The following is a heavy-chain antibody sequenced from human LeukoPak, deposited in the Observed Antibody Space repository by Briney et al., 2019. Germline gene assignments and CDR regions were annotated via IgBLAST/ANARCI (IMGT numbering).Heavy chain of an antibody. V-gene: IGHV4-59*08. CDR1: GDSIRSYY. CDR3: ASHGSSGHDPLT. J-gene: IGHJ4*01. D-gene: IGHD5-12*01. CDR2: IYYTGST. Sequence: SETLSLTCTVSGDSIRSYYWNWIRRPPGKGLEWIGYIYYTGSTSYNPSLKSQVTISLDTSKSQFSLRLTSVTAADTAVYYCASHGSSGHDPLTWGQGTLVTVSS.